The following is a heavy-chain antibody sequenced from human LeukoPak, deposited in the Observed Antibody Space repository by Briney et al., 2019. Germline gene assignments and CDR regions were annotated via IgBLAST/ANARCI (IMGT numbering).Heavy chain of an antibody. CDR2: IWYDGSNK. J-gene: IGHJ6*04. V-gene: IGHV3-33*01. CDR1: GFTFSSYG. D-gene: IGHD2-2*01. CDR3: ARGYQLHHYYYYGMDV. Sequence: QPGRSLNLSGTASGFTFSSYGMHWVRQAPGKGLEWVAVIWYDGSNKYYADSVKGRFTISRDNSKNTLYLQMNSLRAEDTAVYYCARGYQLHHYYYYGMDVWGKGTTVTVSS.